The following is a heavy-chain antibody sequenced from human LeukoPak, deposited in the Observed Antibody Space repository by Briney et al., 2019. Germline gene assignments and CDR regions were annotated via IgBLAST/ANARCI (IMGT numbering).Heavy chain of an antibody. Sequence: SETLSLTCKVSGDFMSGPYWSWIRRPPGKGLEWIGNFYYRGGTNYNPSLKSRVTISGDTSKNQFSLTLRSVTAADTAVYYCARGLMGPVNVEVIPGDRASNPYYGVDVWGQGTTVIVSS. V-gene: IGHV4-59*11. CDR3: ARGLMGPVNVEVIPGDRASNPYYGVDV. D-gene: IGHD2-21*02. CDR2: FYYRGGT. J-gene: IGHJ6*02. CDR1: GDFMSGPY.